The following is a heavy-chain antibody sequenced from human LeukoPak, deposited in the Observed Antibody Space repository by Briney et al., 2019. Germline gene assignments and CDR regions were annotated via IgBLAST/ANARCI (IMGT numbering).Heavy chain of an antibody. D-gene: IGHD6-19*01. J-gene: IGHJ4*02. V-gene: IGHV4-59*04. CDR1: GGSMSSNY. Sequence: SETLSLTCTVSGGSMSSNYWSWIRQPPGKGLEWIGRIYHTGSTYYNPSLKSRVTISLDASNKQFSLRLSSVTAADTAVYYCARGSHPVTGTLGGYFDPWGQGTLVTVSS. CDR2: IYHTGST. CDR3: ARGSHPVTGTLGGYFDP.